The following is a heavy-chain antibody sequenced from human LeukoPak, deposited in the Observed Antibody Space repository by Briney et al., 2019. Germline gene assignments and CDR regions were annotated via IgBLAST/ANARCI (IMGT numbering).Heavy chain of an antibody. Sequence: ASVKVSCTASGYTFTSYGISWVRQAPGQGLEWMGWISAYNGNTNYAQKLQGRVTMTTDTSTSTAYMELRSLRSDDTAVYYCAGPMTTEDYYYGMDVWGQGTTVTVSS. D-gene: IGHD4-11*01. CDR2: ISAYNGNT. J-gene: IGHJ6*02. CDR1: GYTFTSYG. V-gene: IGHV1-18*01. CDR3: AGPMTTEDYYYGMDV.